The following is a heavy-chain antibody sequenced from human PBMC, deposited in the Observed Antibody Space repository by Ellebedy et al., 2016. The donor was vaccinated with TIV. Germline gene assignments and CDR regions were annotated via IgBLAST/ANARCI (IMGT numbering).Heavy chain of an antibody. CDR3: ARDAPHLLSGPDFDV. CDR2: ISGVNGNT. Sequence: ASVKVSCKASGYSFTSYYMHWVRQAPGQGLEWMGWISGVNGNTNYAQKFQGRVTITTDTSTSTVYMEVRSLRSDDTAMYYCARDAPHLLSGPDFDVWGQGTMVTVSS. J-gene: IGHJ3*01. V-gene: IGHV1-18*01. CDR1: GYSFTSYY. D-gene: IGHD5-12*01.